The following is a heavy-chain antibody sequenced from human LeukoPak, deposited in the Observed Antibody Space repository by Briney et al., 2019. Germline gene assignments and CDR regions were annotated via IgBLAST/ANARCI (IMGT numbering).Heavy chain of an antibody. Sequence: GGSLRLSCAASAFTFSSYGMNWVRQAPGEGLEWVSSISSGSSYIFYADSVKGRFTISRDNAKNSLYLRMDSLRAEDTAVYYCARGVGYYYDSSGYYFDYWGQGTLVTVSS. J-gene: IGHJ4*02. CDR3: ARGVGYYYDSSGYYFDY. CDR2: ISSGSSYI. V-gene: IGHV3-21*01. D-gene: IGHD3-22*01. CDR1: AFTFSSYG.